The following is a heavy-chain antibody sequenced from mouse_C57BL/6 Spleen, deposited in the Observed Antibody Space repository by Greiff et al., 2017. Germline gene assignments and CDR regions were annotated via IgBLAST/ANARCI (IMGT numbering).Heavy chain of an antibody. CDR2: IRNKANNHAT. CDR1: GFTFSDAW. Sequence: EVKLVESGGGLVQPGGSMKLSCAASGFTFSDAWLDWVRQSPEKGLEWVAEIRNKANNHATYYAQSVKGRFTISRDDSKSSVYLQMNSLRAEDTGIDYCTLSYYSNLAWFAYWGQGTLVTVAA. J-gene: IGHJ3*01. CDR3: TLSYYSNLAWFAY. V-gene: IGHV6-6*01. D-gene: IGHD2-5*01.